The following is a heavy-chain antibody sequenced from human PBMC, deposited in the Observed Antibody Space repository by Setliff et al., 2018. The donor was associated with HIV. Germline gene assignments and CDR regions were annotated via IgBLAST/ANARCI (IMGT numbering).Heavy chain of an antibody. V-gene: IGHV4-34*01. Sequence: SETLSLTCAVYGGSVSGYYWSWIRQPPGKGLEWIGEINHSGSTNYNPSLKSRVTISVDTSKNQFSLKLSSVTAADTAVYYCARDRSTWNYGENYMDVWGKGTTVTVSS. CDR2: INHSGST. J-gene: IGHJ6*03. D-gene: IGHD1-7*01. CDR1: GGSVSGYY. CDR3: ARDRSTWNYGENYMDV.